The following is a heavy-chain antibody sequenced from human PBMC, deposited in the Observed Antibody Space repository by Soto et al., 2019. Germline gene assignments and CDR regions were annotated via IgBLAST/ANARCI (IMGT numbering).Heavy chain of an antibody. J-gene: IGHJ6*02. CDR2: VSHDGTNK. CDR3: ARDREIFSLYYYYYYALDV. V-gene: IGHV3-30*04. Sequence: PGGSLRLSCVASGFILSSYAMHWVRQAPGKGLEWVAVVSHDGTNKYYADPVKGRFSISRDNSKNTLYLQMNSLRAEDTAVYYCARDREIFSLYYYYYYALDVWGQGTTVTVSS. D-gene: IGHD1-26*01. CDR1: GFILSSYA.